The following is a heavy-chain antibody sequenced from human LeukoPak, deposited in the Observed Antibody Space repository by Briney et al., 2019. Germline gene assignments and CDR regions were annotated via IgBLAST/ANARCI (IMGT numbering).Heavy chain of an antibody. Sequence: GGSLRLSCAASGFTFSSYWMSWVRQAPGKGLEWVAVISSDGSSKYYADSVKGRFPISRDNSKNMVYLQMNSLRAEDTAVYYCVSGESSGYYSGFDYWGQGTLVTVSS. V-gene: IGHV3-30-3*01. CDR1: GFTFSSYW. D-gene: IGHD3-22*01. CDR3: VSGESSGYYSGFDY. J-gene: IGHJ4*02. CDR2: ISSDGSSK.